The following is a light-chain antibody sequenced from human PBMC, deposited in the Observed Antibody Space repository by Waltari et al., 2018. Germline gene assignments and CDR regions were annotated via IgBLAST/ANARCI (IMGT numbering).Light chain of an antibody. Sequence: QSALTQPASVSGSPVQSFTISCTGTSSDVGSNNLVSWYQQHPGKAPKRMIYEGSRRPSGVCNGSSGRKSGNTATLAIFGLQAKDEADYYGCSYAGSSTYVLGTGAKVTVL. CDR2: EGS. CDR3: CSYAGSSTYV. J-gene: IGLJ1*01. CDR1: SSDVGSNNL. V-gene: IGLV2-23*01.